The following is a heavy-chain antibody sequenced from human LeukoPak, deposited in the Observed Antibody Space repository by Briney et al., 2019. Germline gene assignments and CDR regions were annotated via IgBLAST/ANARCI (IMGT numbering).Heavy chain of an antibody. J-gene: IGHJ4*02. Sequence: PGGSLRLSCAASGFTVSSNYMSWVRQAPGKGLEWVSAISGSGGSTYYADSVKGRFTISRDNSKNTLYLQMNSLRAEDTAVYYCAKDLLTYDSSGYYYDEDDYWGQGTLVTVSS. V-gene: IGHV3-23*01. CDR2: ISGSGGST. CDR1: GFTVSSNY. D-gene: IGHD3-22*01. CDR3: AKDLLTYDSSGYYYDEDDY.